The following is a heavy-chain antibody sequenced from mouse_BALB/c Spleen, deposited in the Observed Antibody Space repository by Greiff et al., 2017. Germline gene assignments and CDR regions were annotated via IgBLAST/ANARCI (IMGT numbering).Heavy chain of an antibody. CDR3: ARSGYGNYGVYYAMDY. D-gene: IGHD2-10*02. Sequence: EVQGVESGPGLVKPSQSLSLTCTVTGYSITSDYAWNWIRQFPGNKLEWMGYISYSGSTSYNPSLKSRISITRDTSKNQFFLQLNSVTTEDTATYYCARSGYGNYGVYYAMDYWGQGTSVTVSS. V-gene: IGHV3-2*02. J-gene: IGHJ4*01. CDR2: ISYSGST. CDR1: GYSITSDYA.